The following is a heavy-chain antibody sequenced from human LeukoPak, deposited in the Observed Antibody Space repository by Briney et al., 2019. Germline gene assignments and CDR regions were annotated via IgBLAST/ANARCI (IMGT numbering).Heavy chain of an antibody. J-gene: IGHJ6*03. D-gene: IGHD6-13*01. V-gene: IGHV4-59*08. CDR1: NGSISTYY. Sequence: KPSETLSLTCTVSNGSISTYYWSWIRQPPGKGLEWIGYIYYSGGTNYNPSLKSRVTISVDTSKNQFSLKLSSVTAADTAVYYCARQIPSSWPYYYYYMDVWGKGTTVTISS. CDR2: IYYSGGT. CDR3: ARQIPSSWPYYYYYMDV.